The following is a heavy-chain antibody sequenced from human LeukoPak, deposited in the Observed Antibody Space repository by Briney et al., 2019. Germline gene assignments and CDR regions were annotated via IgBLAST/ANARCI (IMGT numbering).Heavy chain of an antibody. CDR1: GYTFTSYG. CDR2: ISAYNGNT. CDR3: AREYYYGSGSYSTGRDFDY. V-gene: IGHV1-18*01. Sequence: ASVTVSCKASGYTFTSYGISWVRQAPGQGLEWMGWISAYNGNTNYAQKLQGRVTMTTDTSTSTAYTELRSLRSDDTAVYYCAREYYYGSGSYSTGRDFDYWGQGTLVTVSS. J-gene: IGHJ4*02. D-gene: IGHD3-10*01.